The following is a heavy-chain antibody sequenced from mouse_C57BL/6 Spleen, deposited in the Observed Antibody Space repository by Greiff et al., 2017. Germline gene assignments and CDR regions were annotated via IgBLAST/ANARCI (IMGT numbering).Heavy chain of an antibody. CDR1: GYTFTSYW. CDR3: AVYYDYYEGFAY. Sequence: QVQLQQPGAELVRPGSSVKLSCKASGYTFTSYWMHWVKQRPIQGLEWIGNIDPSDSDTHYNQKFKDKATLTVDKSSSTAYMQLSSLTSEDSAVYYCAVYYDYYEGFAYWGHGTLVTVSA. J-gene: IGHJ3*01. D-gene: IGHD2-4*01. V-gene: IGHV1-52*01. CDR2: IDPSDSDT.